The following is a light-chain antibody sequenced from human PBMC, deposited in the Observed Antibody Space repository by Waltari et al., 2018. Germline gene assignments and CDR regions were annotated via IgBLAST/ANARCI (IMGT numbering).Light chain of an antibody. CDR3: QQSYRTPPLT. CDR2: ATS. J-gene: IGKJ4*01. CDR1: QSISGY. V-gene: IGKV1-39*01. Sequence: WRASQSISGYLKWYQQKPGKAPKVLIYATSSLQSGVPSRFSGSGSGTDFTLTITSLQPEDFATYYCQQSYRTPPLTFGGGTKVEIK.